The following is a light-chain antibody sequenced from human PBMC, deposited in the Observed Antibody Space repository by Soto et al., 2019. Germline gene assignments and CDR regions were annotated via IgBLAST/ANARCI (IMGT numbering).Light chain of an antibody. J-gene: IGKJ3*01. CDR2: DGS. CDR1: QSISSW. V-gene: IGKV1-5*01. Sequence: DIQMTQSPSTLSASVGDRVTITCRASQSISSWLAWYQQKPGKAPKLLIYDGSRLESGVPSRFSGSGSGTEFTLTISSLQPDDFATYYCQQYNSDSAFGPGTKVDIK. CDR3: QQYNSDSA.